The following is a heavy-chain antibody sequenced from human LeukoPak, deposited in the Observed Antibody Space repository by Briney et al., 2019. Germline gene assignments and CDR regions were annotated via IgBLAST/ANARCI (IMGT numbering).Heavy chain of an antibody. Sequence: GGSLRLSCAASGFTFNTYAMSWVRQAPGKGLEWVSAISGSGARSDYADSVKGRFTISRDNTKNTVFLQMNNLRAEDTAVYYCARHRQFVGYANYDWGQGTLVTVSS. D-gene: IGHD2-2*01. CDR1: GFTFNTYA. J-gene: IGHJ4*02. CDR2: ISGSGARS. CDR3: ARHRQFVGYANYD. V-gene: IGHV3-23*01.